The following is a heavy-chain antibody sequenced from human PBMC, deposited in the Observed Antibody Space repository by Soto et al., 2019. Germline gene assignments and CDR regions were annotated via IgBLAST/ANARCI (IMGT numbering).Heavy chain of an antibody. V-gene: IGHV1-69*13. Sequence: AVKVSCKASGGTFSSYAISWVRQAPGQGREWMGGIIPIFGTANYAQKFQGRVTITADESTSTAYMELSSLRSEDTAVYYCARGPTPPMIVVDNWFDPWGQGTLVTVSS. CDR3: ARGPTPPMIVVDNWFDP. J-gene: IGHJ5*02. CDR1: GGTFSSYA. D-gene: IGHD3-22*01. CDR2: IIPIFGTA.